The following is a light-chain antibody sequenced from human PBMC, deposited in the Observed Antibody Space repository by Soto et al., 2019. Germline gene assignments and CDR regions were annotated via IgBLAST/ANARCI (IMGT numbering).Light chain of an antibody. V-gene: IGLV1-51*02. CDR1: SSNIANNY. CDR2: ENN. J-gene: IGLJ1*01. Sequence: QSVLTQPPSVSAAPGQKVTISCSGSSSNIANNYVSWYQRLPGTAPKLLIYENNKRPSGIPDRFSGSKSGTSATLGITGLQAGDEADYYCGTWDSSLSAFVFVTGTKVTVL. CDR3: GTWDSSLSAFV.